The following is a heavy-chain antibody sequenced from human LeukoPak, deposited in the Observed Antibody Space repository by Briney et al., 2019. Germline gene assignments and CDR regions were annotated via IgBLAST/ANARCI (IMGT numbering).Heavy chain of an antibody. CDR3: ARAGLKSSVDTAMVTIYYYMDV. CDR1: GYTFTSYD. Sequence: PGASVKVSCKASGYTFTSYDINWVRQATGQGLEWMGWINPNSGRTNYAQNFQGRVTMTRDPSISTAYMELDSLTSNDTAVYYCARAGLKSSVDTAMVTIYYYMDVWGKGTTVTVSS. CDR2: INPNSGRT. D-gene: IGHD5-18*01. V-gene: IGHV1-2*02. J-gene: IGHJ6*03.